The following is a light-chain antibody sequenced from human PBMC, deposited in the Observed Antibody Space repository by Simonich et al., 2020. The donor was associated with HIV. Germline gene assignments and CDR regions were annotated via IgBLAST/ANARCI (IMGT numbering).Light chain of an antibody. CDR3: QQFYSSPIT. J-gene: IGKJ4*01. CDR2: WAS. V-gene: IGKV4-1*01. CDR1: QSVLYSSNNKNY. Sequence: DIVMTQSPDSLAVSLGERATINCKSSQSVLYSSNNKNYLAWYQQKPGQPPKLLIYWASTREFGVPDRFSGSGSGTDFTLTISGLQAEDVAVYYCQQFYSSPITFGGGTRVEIK.